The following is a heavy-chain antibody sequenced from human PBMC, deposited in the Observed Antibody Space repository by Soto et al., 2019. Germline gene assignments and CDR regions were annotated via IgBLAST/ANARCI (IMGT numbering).Heavy chain of an antibody. D-gene: IGHD3-16*02. V-gene: IGHV4-34*01. CDR1: GGSFSGYY. J-gene: IGHJ5*02. CDR2: INHSGST. CDR3: ARNGLYDYVWGSYRPLSNWFDP. Sequence: PSETLSLTCAVYGGSFSGYYWSWIRQPPGKGLEWIGEINHSGSTNYNPSLKSRVTISVDTSKNQFSLKLSSVTAADTAVYYCARNGLYDYVWGSYRPLSNWFDPWGQGTLVTVSS.